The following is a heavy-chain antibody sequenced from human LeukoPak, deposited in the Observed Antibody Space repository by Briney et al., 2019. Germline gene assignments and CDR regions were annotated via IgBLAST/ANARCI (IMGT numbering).Heavy chain of an antibody. CDR1: GGSISSYY. D-gene: IGHD6-13*01. V-gene: IGHV4-59*08. Sequence: PSETLSLTCTVSGGSISSYYWSWIRQPPGKGLEWIGYIYYSGSTNYNPSLKSRVTISVDTSKNQFSLKLGSVTAADTAVYYCASQYSSSWYPFDYWGQGTLVTVSS. CDR2: IYYSGST. CDR3: ASQYSSSWYPFDY. J-gene: IGHJ4*02.